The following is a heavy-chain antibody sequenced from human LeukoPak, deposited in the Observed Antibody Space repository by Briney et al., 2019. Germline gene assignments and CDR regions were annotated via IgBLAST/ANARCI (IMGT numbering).Heavy chain of an antibody. J-gene: IGHJ4*02. D-gene: IGHD3-3*01. CDR2: IKQDGSEK. CDR1: GFTFSSYW. CDR3: ARDQGYYDFWSGLDY. V-gene: IGHV3-7*01. Sequence: PGGSLRLSCAASGFTFSSYWMSWVRQAPGKGLEWVANIKQDGSEKYYVDSVKGRFTISRDNAKNSLYLQMNSLRAEDTAVYYCARDQGYYDFWSGLDYWGQGTLVTVSS.